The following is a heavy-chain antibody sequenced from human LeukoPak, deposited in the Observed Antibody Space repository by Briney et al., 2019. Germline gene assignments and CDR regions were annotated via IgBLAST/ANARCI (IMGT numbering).Heavy chain of an antibody. CDR1: GGSISSYY. V-gene: IGHV4-59*08. Sequence: PSETLSLTCTVSGGSISSYYWSWIRQPPGKGLEWIGYIYYSGSTNYNPSLKSRVTISVDASMNQFSLKLSSVTAADTAVYYCARLVSVERWLQFDPHFDYWGQGTLVTVSS. J-gene: IGHJ4*02. CDR3: ARLVSVERWLQFDPHFDY. D-gene: IGHD5-24*01. CDR2: IYYSGST.